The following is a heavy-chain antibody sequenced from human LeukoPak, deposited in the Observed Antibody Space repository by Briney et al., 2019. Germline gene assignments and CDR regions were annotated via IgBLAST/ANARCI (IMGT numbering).Heavy chain of an antibody. CDR3: ARPGLKWLRLTYFDY. J-gene: IGHJ4*02. CDR1: GGSFSGYY. D-gene: IGHD5-12*01. V-gene: IGHV4-34*01. CDR2: INHSGST. Sequence: SETLSLTCAVCGGSFSGYYWSWIRQPPGKGLEWIGEINHSGSTNYNPSLKSRVTISVDTSKNQFSLKLSSVTAADTAVYYCARPGLKWLRLTYFDYWGQGTLVTVSS.